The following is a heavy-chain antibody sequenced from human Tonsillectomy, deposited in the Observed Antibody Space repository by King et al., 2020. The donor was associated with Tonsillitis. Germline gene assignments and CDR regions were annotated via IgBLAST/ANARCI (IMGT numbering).Heavy chain of an antibody. Sequence: VQLVESGGGLVQPGGSLRLSCAASGFTVSSNYMSWVRQAPGKGLEWVSVIYSGDSTYYADSVKGRFTISRHNSKNTLYLQMNSLRAEDTAVYYCAREAGSGWPDQYYYYYYMDVWGKGTTVTVSS. CDR1: GFTVSSNY. CDR3: AREAGSGWPDQYYYYYYMDV. J-gene: IGHJ6*03. D-gene: IGHD6-19*01. CDR2: IYSGDST. V-gene: IGHV3-53*04.